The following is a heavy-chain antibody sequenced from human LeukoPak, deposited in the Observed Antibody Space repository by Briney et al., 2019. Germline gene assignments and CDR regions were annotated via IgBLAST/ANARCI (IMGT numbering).Heavy chain of an antibody. Sequence: GGPLSFSCAASGFTFSTYWRNWSRQAPGKGLKWLANIKQDGSEKYYLDSVKGRFTISRDNAKNSLYLQMNSLRAEDTSVYYCVRDVSGSSYGDYWGQGTLVTVSS. J-gene: IGHJ4*02. V-gene: IGHV3-7*01. CDR2: IKQDGSEK. CDR3: VRDVSGSSYGDY. D-gene: IGHD5-18*01. CDR1: GFTFSTYW.